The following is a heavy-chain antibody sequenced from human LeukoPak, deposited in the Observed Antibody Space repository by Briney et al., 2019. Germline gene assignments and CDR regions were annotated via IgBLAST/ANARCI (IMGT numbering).Heavy chain of an antibody. CDR1: GYTFADYY. CDR2: ISPNSGGT. J-gene: IGHJ5*02. CDR3: ARSNIATRRGDNSFDP. D-gene: IGHD6-6*01. Sequence: GASVKVSCKASGYTFADYYMHWVRQAPGQGLEWMGWISPNSGGTNYAQNFQGRVTMTRDTSVSTAYMELSSLRSDDTAVYYCARSNIATRRGDNSFDPWGQGTLVTVSS. V-gene: IGHV1-2*02.